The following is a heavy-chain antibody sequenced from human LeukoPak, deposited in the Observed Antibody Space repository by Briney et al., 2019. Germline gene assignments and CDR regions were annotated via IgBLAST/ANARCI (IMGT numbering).Heavy chain of an antibody. CDR1: GFTFSSYS. CDR3: ARSRPDTAMVF. V-gene: IGHV3-48*01. D-gene: IGHD5-18*01. Sequence: PGGSLRLSCAASGFTFSSYSMNWVRQAPGKGLEWVSYISSSSSTIYYADSVKGRFTISRDNAKNSLYLQMNSLRAEDTAVYYCARSRPDTAMVFWGQGTLVTVSS. CDR2: ISSSSSTI. J-gene: IGHJ4*02.